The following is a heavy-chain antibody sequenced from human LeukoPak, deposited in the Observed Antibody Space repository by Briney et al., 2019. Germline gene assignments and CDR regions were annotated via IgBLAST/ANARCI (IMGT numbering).Heavy chain of an antibody. CDR2: ISSSSSYI. V-gene: IGHV3-21*01. CDR1: GFTFSSYS. CDR3: ARDTPAVTIFGVVTTYGDY. D-gene: IGHD3-3*01. J-gene: IGHJ4*02. Sequence: GGSLRLSCAASGFTFSSYSMNWVSQAPGKGLEWVSSISSSSSYIYYADSVKGRFTISRDNAKNSLYLQMNSLRAEDTAVYYCARDTPAVTIFGVVTTYGDYWGQGTLVTVSS.